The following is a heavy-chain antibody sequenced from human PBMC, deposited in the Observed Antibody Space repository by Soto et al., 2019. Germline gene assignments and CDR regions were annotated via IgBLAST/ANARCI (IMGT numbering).Heavy chain of an antibody. D-gene: IGHD6-13*01. Sequence: SETLSLTCTVSGGSISSYYWSWIRQPPGKGLEWIGYIYYSGSTNYNPSLKSRVTISVDTSKNQFSLKLSSVTAADTAVYYCARVESGIAAAGRDDWFDPWGQGTLVTVS. CDR2: IYYSGST. J-gene: IGHJ5*02. CDR1: GGSISSYY. V-gene: IGHV4-59*01. CDR3: ARVESGIAAAGRDDWFDP.